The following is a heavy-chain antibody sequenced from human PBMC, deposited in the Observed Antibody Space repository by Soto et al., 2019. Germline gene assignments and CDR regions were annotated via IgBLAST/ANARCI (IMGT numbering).Heavy chain of an antibody. CDR3: ARGYMGGVDYHWFDP. CDR1: GGTFSSYT. V-gene: IGHV1-69*02. Sequence: QVQLVQSGAEAKKPGSSVKVSCKASGGTFSSYTISWVRQAPGQGLEWMGRIIPILGIANYAQKFQGRVTITADKSTSTAYMELSSLRSEDTAVYYCARGYMGGVDYHWFDPWGQGTLVTVSS. J-gene: IGHJ5*02. CDR2: IIPILGIA. D-gene: IGHD3-16*01.